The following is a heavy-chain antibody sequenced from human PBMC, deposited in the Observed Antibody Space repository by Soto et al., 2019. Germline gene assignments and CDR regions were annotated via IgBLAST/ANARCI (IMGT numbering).Heavy chain of an antibody. J-gene: IGHJ5*02. CDR2: IYQSGSA. V-gene: IGHV4-30-2*01. CDR1: GGSISSGNYS. Sequence: SETLYLTCAVSGGSISSGNYSWRWIRQPPGKCLEWVVYIYQSGSAYYNPSLKSRVTISLDRCKNHFSLKLTSVTAADTAVYYCARLGNCRGGSCYPHWFDPWGQGTLVT. CDR3: ARLGNCRGGSCYPHWFDP. D-gene: IGHD2-15*01.